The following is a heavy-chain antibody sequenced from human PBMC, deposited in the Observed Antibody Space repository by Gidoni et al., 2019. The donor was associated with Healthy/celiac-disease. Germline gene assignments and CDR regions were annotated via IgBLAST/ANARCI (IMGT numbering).Heavy chain of an antibody. Sequence: DVQLVESGGGLVKPGGSLRLSCPASGFTFSSYRMNWVRQAPGKGLEWVSSISSSSSYIYYADSVKGRFTISRDNAKNSLYLQMNSLRAEDTAVYYCARDRLAARSDYYYYYGMDVWGQGTTVTVSS. CDR3: ARDRLAARSDYYYYYGMDV. CDR2: ISSSSSYI. CDR1: GFTFSSYR. V-gene: IGHV3-21*01. D-gene: IGHD6-6*01. J-gene: IGHJ6*02.